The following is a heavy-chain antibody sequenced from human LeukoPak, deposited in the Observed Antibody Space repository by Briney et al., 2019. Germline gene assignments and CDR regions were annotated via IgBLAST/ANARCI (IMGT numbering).Heavy chain of an antibody. V-gene: IGHV4-39*07. J-gene: IGHJ4*02. CDR2: INHSGST. CDR1: GGSISSSSYY. CDR3: ASGAPRAVAGFDY. Sequence: SETLSLTCTVSGGSISSSSYYWSWIRQPPGKGLEWIGEINHSGSTNYNPSLKGRVTISVDTSKNQFSLKLSSVTAADTAVYYCASGAPRAVAGFDYWGQGTLVTVSS. D-gene: IGHD6-19*01.